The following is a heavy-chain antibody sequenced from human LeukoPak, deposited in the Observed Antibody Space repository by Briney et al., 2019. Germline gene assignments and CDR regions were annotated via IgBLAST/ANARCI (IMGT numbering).Heavy chain of an antibody. CDR2: INPSGGST. CDR1: GYTFTSYY. Sequence: ASVKVSCKASGYTFTSYYMHWVRQAPGQGPEWMGTINPSGGSTTYAQNFQGRLTMTTDMSASTVYMELSSLRSDDTAVYYCARDNPNWFFDLWGRGTLVTVSS. J-gene: IGHJ2*01. V-gene: IGHV1-46*01. CDR3: ARDNPNWFFDL.